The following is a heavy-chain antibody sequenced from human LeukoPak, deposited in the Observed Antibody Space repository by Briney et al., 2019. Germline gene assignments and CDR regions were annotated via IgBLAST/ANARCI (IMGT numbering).Heavy chain of an antibody. CDR2: IRYDGSNK. V-gene: IGHV3-30*02. CDR1: GFTFSSYG. CDR3: AKGPERITMVRGEEYYYGMDV. D-gene: IGHD3-10*01. J-gene: IGHJ6*02. Sequence: GGSLRLSCAASGFTFSSYGMHWVRQAPGKGLEWVAFIRYDGSNKYYADSVKGRFTISRDNSKNTLYLQMNSLRAEDTAVYYCAKGPERITMVRGEEYYYGMDVWGQGTTVTVSS.